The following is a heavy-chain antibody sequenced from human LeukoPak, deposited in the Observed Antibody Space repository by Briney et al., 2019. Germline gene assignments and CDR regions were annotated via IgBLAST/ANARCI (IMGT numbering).Heavy chain of an antibody. J-gene: IGHJ4*02. Sequence: GGSLRPSCAASGFTFSSYAMSWVRQAPGKGLEWVSAISSSGSGTYYPDSVKGRFTISRDNSKNTLYLQMNNLRVEDTAVYYCAKVVNSGYYYYFDYWGQGTLVTVSS. CDR1: GFTFSSYA. V-gene: IGHV3-23*01. D-gene: IGHD3-22*01. CDR3: AKVVNSGYYYYFDY. CDR2: ISSSGSGT.